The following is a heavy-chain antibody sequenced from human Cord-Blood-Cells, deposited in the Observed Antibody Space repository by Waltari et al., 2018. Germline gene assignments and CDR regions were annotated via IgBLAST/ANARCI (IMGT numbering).Heavy chain of an antibody. CDR3: ARDLGWD. Sequence: QVQLQESGPGLVKPSETLSLTCAVSGYSISSGYYWGWIRQPPGKGLEWIGSIYHSGSTYYNPSLKSRVTISVDTSKNQFSLKLSSVTAADTAVYYGARDLGWDWGQGTLVTVSS. CDR2: IYHSGST. V-gene: IGHV4-38-2*02. CDR1: GYSISSGYY. D-gene: IGHD6-19*01. J-gene: IGHJ4*02.